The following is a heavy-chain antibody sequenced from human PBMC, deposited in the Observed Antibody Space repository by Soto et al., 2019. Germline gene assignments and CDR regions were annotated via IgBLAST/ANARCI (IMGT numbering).Heavy chain of an antibody. Sequence: GASVKGSCKASGYTFTSYGISWVRQAPGQGLEWMGWISAYNGNTNYAQKLQGRVTMTTDTSTSTAYMELRSLRSDDTAVYYCATVVVPAAMRGYYYYYYMDVWGKGTTVTVSS. J-gene: IGHJ6*03. V-gene: IGHV1-18*01. D-gene: IGHD2-2*01. CDR3: ATVVVPAAMRGYYYYYYMDV. CDR1: GYTFTSYG. CDR2: ISAYNGNT.